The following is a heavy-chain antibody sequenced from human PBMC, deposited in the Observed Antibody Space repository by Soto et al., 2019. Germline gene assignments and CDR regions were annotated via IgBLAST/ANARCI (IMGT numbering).Heavy chain of an antibody. CDR3: AKHFGGTQSHFNS. J-gene: IGHJ4*02. CDR2: ITASGGST. CDR1: GFTFSSYA. V-gene: IGHV3-23*01. D-gene: IGHD3-3*01. Sequence: EVQLLDSGGGLVQPGGSLRLACAASGFTFSSYAMGWVRQAPGKGLEWVSSITASGGSTYYAHSVKGRFTISRDNTKNRLYLELNSLRAEDTALYYCAKHFGGTQSHFNSWGQGTLVTVSS.